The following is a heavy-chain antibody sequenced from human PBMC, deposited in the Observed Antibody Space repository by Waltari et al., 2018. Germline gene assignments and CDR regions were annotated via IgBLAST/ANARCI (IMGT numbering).Heavy chain of an antibody. V-gene: IGHV3-73*01. CDR1: GFTFSGSA. Sequence: EVQLVESGGGLVQPGGSLRLSCAASGFTFSGSAMHWVRQASGKGLEWVGHLTGKPNSYATAYTSSVKGRFTISRDDSKNTAYLQMNSLKTEDTAVYYCTTRSGTYPTGLAHWGQGTLVTVSS. CDR3: TTRSGTYPTGLAH. D-gene: IGHD1-26*01. J-gene: IGHJ5*02. CDR2: LTGKPNSYAT.